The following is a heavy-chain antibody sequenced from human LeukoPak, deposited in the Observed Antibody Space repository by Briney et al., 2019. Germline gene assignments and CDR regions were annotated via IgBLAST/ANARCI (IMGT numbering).Heavy chain of an antibody. CDR3: ARDGAVTNGRYFDY. CDR1: GFSISTYW. V-gene: IGHV3-21*01. CDR2: ISSSSSYI. J-gene: IGHJ4*02. Sequence: PGGSLRLSCAASGFSISTYWIHWVRQAPGKGLVWVSSISSSSSYIYYGDSVKGRFTISRDNAKNSLYLQMNSLRAEDTAVYYCARDGAVTNGRYFDYWGQGTLVTVSS. D-gene: IGHD4-17*01.